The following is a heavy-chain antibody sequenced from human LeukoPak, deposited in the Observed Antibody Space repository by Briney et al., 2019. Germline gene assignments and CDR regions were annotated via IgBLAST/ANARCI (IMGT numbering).Heavy chain of an antibody. J-gene: IGHJ6*03. CDR1: GGTFSSYA. CDR2: IIPIFGTA. V-gene: IGHV1-69*13. D-gene: IGHD6-13*01. Sequence: ASVKVSCKASGGTFSSYAISWVRQAPGQGLEWMGGIIPIFGTANYAQKFQGRVTITADESTSTAYMELSSLRSEDTAVYYCARGIPRVGIAAAGPYYYYYMDVWGKGTTVTVSS. CDR3: ARGIPRVGIAAAGPYYYYYMDV.